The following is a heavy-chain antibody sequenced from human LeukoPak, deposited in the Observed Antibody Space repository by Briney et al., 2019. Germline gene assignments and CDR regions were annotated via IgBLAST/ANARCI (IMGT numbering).Heavy chain of an antibody. J-gene: IGHJ4*02. CDR3: ARLNGDLFDY. CDR1: GYTFTGYH. D-gene: IGHD3-10*01. V-gene: IGHV1-2*02. CDR2: INPNSGAT. Sequence: ASVKVSCKASGYTFTGYHMHWVRQAPGQGLEWMAWINPNSGATDYAQKFQGRVTMTRDTSTSTAYMELSRLRSDDTAVYYCARLNGDLFDYWGQGTLVTVSS.